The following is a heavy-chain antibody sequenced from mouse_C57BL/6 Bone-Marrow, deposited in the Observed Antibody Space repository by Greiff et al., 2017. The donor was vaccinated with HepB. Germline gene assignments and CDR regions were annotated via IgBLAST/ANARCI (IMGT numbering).Heavy chain of an antibody. CDR2: IDPSDSYT. D-gene: IGHD1-1*01. Sequence: QVQLQQPGAELVKPGASVKLSCKASGYTFTSYWMQWVKQRPGQGLEWIGEIDPSDSYTNYNQKFKGKATLTVDASSSTAYMQLSSLTSEDSAVYYCARGFTTVHYWGQGTTLTVSS. CDR1: GYTFTSYW. J-gene: IGHJ2*01. V-gene: IGHV1-50*01. CDR3: ARGFTTVHY.